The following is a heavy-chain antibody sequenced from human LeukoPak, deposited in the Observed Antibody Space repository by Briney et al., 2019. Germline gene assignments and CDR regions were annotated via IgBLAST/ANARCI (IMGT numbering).Heavy chain of an antibody. CDR1: GFTFSDYY. CDR2: ISSSGSTI. V-gene: IGHV3-11*01. CDR3: AKDRRDYGGNAGYWYFDL. Sequence: GGSLRLSCAASGFTFSDYYMSWIRQAPGKGLEWVSYISSSGSTIYYADSVKGRFTTSRDNSKNTLYLQMNSLRAEDTAVYYCAKDRRDYGGNAGYWYFDLWGRGTLVTVSS. J-gene: IGHJ2*01. D-gene: IGHD4-23*01.